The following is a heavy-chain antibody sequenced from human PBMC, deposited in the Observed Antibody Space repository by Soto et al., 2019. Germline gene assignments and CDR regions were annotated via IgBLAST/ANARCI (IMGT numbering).Heavy chain of an antibody. J-gene: IGHJ4*02. D-gene: IGHD2-15*01. CDR2: IYYSGST. CDR1: GGSISSSSYY. Sequence: PSETLSLTCTVSGGSISSSSYYWGWIRQPPGKGLECIGSIYYSGSTYYNLSLKSRVTISVDTSKNQFSLKLSSVTAADTAVYFCARLTGYCSGDSCRIDYWGQGNLVTVXX. V-gene: IGHV4-39*01. CDR3: ARLTGYCSGDSCRIDY.